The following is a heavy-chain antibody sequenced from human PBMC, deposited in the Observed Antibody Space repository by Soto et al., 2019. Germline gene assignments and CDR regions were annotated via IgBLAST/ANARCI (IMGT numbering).Heavy chain of an antibody. Sequence: ASVKVSCKASGYTFTSYGISWVRQAPGQGLEWMGWISAYNGNTNYAQKLQGRVTMTTDTSTSTAYMELRSLRSDDTAVYYCARDRRIFWSGCRYSYGMDVWGQGTTVTVSS. CDR2: ISAYNGNT. CDR1: GYTFTSYG. V-gene: IGHV1-18*01. D-gene: IGHD3-3*01. J-gene: IGHJ6*02. CDR3: ARDRRIFWSGCRYSYGMDV.